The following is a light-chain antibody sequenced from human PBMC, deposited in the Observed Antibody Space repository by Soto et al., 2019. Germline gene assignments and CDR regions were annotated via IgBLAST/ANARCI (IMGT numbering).Light chain of an antibody. CDR1: QDISNY. CDR2: DAS. J-gene: IGKJ4*01. V-gene: IGKV1-33*01. CDR3: QQYDNLPLT. Sequence: DIPMTQSPSSLSASVGDRVTITCQASQDISNYLNWYQHKPGKAPKLLIYDASNLETRVPSRFSGSGSGTDFTFTISSLQPEDIATYYCQQYDNLPLTFGGGTKVEIK.